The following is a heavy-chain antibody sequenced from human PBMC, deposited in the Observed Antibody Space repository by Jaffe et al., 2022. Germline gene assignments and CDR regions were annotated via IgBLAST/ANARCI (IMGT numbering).Heavy chain of an antibody. V-gene: IGHV7-4-1*02. Sequence: QVQLVQSGSELKKPGASVKVSCKASGYTFTSYAMNWVRQAPGQGLEWMGWINTNTGNPTYAQGFTGRFVFSLDTSVSTAYLQISSLKAEDTAVYYCARDLWKVICSGGSCYSDYYYYMDVWGKGTTVTVSS. J-gene: IGHJ6*03. D-gene: IGHD2-15*01. CDR1: GYTFTSYA. CDR3: ARDLWKVICSGGSCYSDYYYYMDV. CDR2: INTNTGNP.